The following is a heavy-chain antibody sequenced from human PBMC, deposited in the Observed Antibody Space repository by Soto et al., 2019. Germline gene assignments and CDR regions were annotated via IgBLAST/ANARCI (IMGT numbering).Heavy chain of an antibody. CDR2: IGGRGGSA. CDR3: VREGRGSFDF. J-gene: IGHJ3*01. D-gene: IGHD5-12*01. Sequence: QVQLVESGGGVVQPGRSLRLSCAASGFTFSSYGMHWVRQAPGKGLEWVAVIGGRGGSAYYADSVQGRFTISRDNSKNTLSLQMSSLTADDTAIYYCVREGRGSFDFWGRGTMVTVSS. V-gene: IGHV3-33*08. CDR1: GFTFSSYG.